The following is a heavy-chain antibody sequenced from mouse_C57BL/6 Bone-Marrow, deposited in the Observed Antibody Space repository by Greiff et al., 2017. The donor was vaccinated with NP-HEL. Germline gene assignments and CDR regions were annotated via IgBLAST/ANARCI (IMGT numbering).Heavy chain of an antibody. J-gene: IGHJ3*01. CDR1: GYSFTGYY. CDR3: ARVHRLLRWRNWFAY. D-gene: IGHD1-1*01. Sequence: EVKVVESGPELVKPGASVKISCKASGYSFTGYYMHWVKQSHGNILDWIGYIYPYNGVSSYNQKFKGKATLTVDKSSSTAYMELRSLTSEDSAVYYCARVHRLLRWRNWFAYWGQGTLVTVSA. V-gene: IGHV1-31*01. CDR2: IYPYNGVS.